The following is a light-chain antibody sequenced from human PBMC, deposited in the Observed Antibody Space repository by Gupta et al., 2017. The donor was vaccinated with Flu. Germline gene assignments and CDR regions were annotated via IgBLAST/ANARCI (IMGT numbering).Light chain of an antibody. CDR1: QGIGSY. CDR3: QKDNSAPPA. J-gene: IGKJ4*01. Sequence: PSSLSAYVGDRVTISCRASQGIGSYLAWYQQQAGKGPKLLIYAASSLQSGVPSRFSGSGSGTDFTLTITSLQPEDVATYYCQKDNSAPPAFGGGTKVEIK. V-gene: IGKV1-27*01. CDR2: AAS.